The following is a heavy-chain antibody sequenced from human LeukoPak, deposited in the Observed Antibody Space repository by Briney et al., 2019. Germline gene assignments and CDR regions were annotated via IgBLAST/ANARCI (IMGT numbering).Heavy chain of an antibody. CDR2: ISSSGSTI. CDR3: ARDLPYYDILTGYYNPFDAFDI. D-gene: IGHD3-9*01. J-gene: IGHJ3*02. CDR1: GFTFSDYY. Sequence: PGGSLRLSCAASGFTFSDYYMSWIRQAPGKGPEWVSYISSSGSTIYYADSVKGRFTISRDNAKNSLYLQMNSLRAEDTAVYYCARDLPYYDILTGYYNPFDAFDIWGQGTMVTVSS. V-gene: IGHV3-11*01.